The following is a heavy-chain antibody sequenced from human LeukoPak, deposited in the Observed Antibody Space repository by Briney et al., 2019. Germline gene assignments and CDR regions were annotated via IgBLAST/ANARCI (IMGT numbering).Heavy chain of an antibody. CDR2: MFYSEST. CDR3: ARSPHNSAWYEKWFDP. CDR1: GASVSDGNYY. J-gene: IGHJ5*02. V-gene: IGHV4-61*01. D-gene: IGHD6-19*01. Sequence: SETLSLTCSVSGASVSDGNYYWSWIRQPPGKGLEWIGYMFYSESTKYNPSLKSRVTISVDKSKNQFSLHMSSVTAADTAVFYCARSPHNSAWYEKWFDPWGQGTLVTVSS.